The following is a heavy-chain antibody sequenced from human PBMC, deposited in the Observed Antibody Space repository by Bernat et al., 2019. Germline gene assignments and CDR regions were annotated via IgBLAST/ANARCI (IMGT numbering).Heavy chain of an antibody. CDR1: GFTFSDYN. CDR3: AREVAKDIVVVVGATGLDY. Sequence: EVQLVESGGGLVKHGGSLRLSCAASGFTFSDYNMNWVRQAPGKGLEWVSSISSSSSHKYYADSVKGRFTISRDNAKNSLYLQMNSLRAEDTAVYHCAREVAKDIVVVVGATGLDYWGQGTLVTVSS. V-gene: IGHV3-21*01. CDR2: ISSSSSHK. J-gene: IGHJ4*02. D-gene: IGHD2-15*01.